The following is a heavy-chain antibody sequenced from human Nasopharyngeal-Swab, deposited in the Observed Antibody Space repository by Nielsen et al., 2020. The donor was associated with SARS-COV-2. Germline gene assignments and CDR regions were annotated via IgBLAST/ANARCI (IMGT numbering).Heavy chain of an antibody. CDR1: GFTFSSYA. CDR2: IYSGGSST. V-gene: IGHV3-23*03. D-gene: IGHD3-10*01. Sequence: GGSLRLSCAASGFTFSSYAMSWVRQAPGKGLEWVSVIYSGGSSTYYADSVKGRFTISRDNSKNTLYLQMNSLRAEDTAVYYCAKGSLPLGFGESYYFDYWGQGTLVTVSS. CDR3: AKGSLPLGFGESYYFDY. J-gene: IGHJ4*02.